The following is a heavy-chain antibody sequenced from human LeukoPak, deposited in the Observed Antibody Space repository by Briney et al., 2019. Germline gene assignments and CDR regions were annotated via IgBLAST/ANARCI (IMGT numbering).Heavy chain of an antibody. D-gene: IGHD3-22*01. CDR1: GFTFSDYY. CDR3: ARDDDSSGYYPDY. J-gene: IGHJ4*02. V-gene: IGHV3-11*04. CDR2: ISSSGSTI. Sequence: GGSLRLSCAASGFTFSDYYMSWIRQAPGKGLEWVSYISSSGSTIYYADSVKGRFTISRDNSKNTLYLQMNSLRAEDTAVYYCARDDDSSGYYPDYWGQGTLVTVSS.